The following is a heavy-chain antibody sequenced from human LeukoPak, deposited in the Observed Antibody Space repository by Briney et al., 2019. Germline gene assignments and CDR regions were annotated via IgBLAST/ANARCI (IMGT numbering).Heavy chain of an antibody. J-gene: IGHJ4*02. CDR3: ARGKAVAGTGGDPFDY. CDR2: ISSSSSYI. CDR1: KFTFSDYS. Sequence: GGSLRLSCAASKFTFSDYSMNWVRQAPGKGLEWVSSISSSSSYIYYADSVKGRFTISRDNAKNSLYLQMNSLRAEDTAVYYCARGKAVAGTGGDPFDYWGQGTLVTVSS. D-gene: IGHD6-19*01. V-gene: IGHV3-21*01.